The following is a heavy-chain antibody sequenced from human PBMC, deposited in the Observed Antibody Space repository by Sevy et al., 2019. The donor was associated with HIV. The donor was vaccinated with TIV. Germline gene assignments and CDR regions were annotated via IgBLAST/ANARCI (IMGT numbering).Heavy chain of an antibody. J-gene: IGHJ4*02. CDR3: ARGREGGLDF. CDR2: IYTGGST. V-gene: IGHV3-53*01. D-gene: IGHD3-16*01. CDR1: GFTVSSNY. Sequence: GGSLRLSCAASGFTVSSNYMNWVRQAPGRGLEWVSVIYTGGSTYYSDAVKGRFAISRDNSKNTLYLQMNSLRAEDTAAYYCARGREGGLDFWGQGALVTVSS.